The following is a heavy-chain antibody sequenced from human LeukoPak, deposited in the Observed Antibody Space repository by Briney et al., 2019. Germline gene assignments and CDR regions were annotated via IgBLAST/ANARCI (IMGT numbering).Heavy chain of an antibody. CDR3: ARVSSSSSLD. V-gene: IGHV1-69*04. Sequence: ASVKVSCKASGGTFSSYAISWVRQAPGQGLEWMGRIIPILGIANYAQKFQGRVTITADKSTSTAYMELSSLRSEDTAVYCCARVSSSSSLDWGQGTLVTVSS. CDR1: GGTFSSYA. CDR2: IIPILGIA. J-gene: IGHJ4*02. D-gene: IGHD6-6*01.